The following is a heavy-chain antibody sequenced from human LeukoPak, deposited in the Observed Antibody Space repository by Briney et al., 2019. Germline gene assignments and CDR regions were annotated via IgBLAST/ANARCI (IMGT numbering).Heavy chain of an antibody. CDR2: ISSNGGST. CDR3: ARACGDCYTSDYFDY. D-gene: IGHD2-21*02. J-gene: IGHJ4*02. V-gene: IGHV3-64D*06. CDR1: GFTFSSYA. Sequence: GGSLRLSCSASGFTFSSYAMHWVRQAPGKGLEYVSAISSNGGSTYYADSVKGRFTISRDNSKNTLYLQMSSLRAEDTAVYYCARACGDCYTSDYFDYWGQGTLVTVSS.